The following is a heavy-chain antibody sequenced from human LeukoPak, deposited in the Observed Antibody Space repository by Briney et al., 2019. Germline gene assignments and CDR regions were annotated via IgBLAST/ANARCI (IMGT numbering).Heavy chain of an antibody. CDR3: ARGDSGFSAYYLDY. J-gene: IGHJ4*02. CDR2: TYYRSKWHN. V-gene: IGHV6-1*01. D-gene: IGHD6-25*01. Sequence: SQTLSLTCAISGDSVSSNSAAWNWIRQSPWRGLEWLVRTYYRSKWHNDYAVFVKSRITIKPDTSKTQFSLQLTSVTPEDTAVYHCARGDSGFSAYYLDYWGQGTLVTVSS. CDR1: GDSVSSNSAA.